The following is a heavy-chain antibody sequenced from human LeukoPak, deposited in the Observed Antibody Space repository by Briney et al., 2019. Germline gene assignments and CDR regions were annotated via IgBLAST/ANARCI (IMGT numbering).Heavy chain of an antibody. D-gene: IGHD3-10*01. V-gene: IGHV3-49*03. Sequence: GGSLRLSCTASGFTFGDYAMSWFRQAPGKGLEWVGFIRSKAYGGTTEYAASVKGRFTISRDDSKSIAYLQMNSLKTEDTAVYYCTREVTRITMVRGVWDIWGQGTMVTVSS. CDR3: TREVTRITMVRGVWDI. CDR2: IRSKAYGGTT. CDR1: GFTFGDYA. J-gene: IGHJ3*02.